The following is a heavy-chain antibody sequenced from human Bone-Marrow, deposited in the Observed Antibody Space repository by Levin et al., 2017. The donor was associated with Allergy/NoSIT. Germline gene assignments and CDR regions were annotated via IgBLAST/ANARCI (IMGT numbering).Heavy chain of an antibody. CDR2: ISAYNGNT. V-gene: IGHV1-18*01. CDR3: SREITVAASSRDFDT. CDR1: GYTFTDYG. J-gene: IGHJ4*02. Sequence: PGGSLRLSCKASGYTFTDYGISWVRQAPVQGLEWMGWISAYNGNTYYAQKFQDRVIMTTDTSTSTAFMELRSLRSDDTAIYYCSREITVAASSRDFDTWGQGTQVTVSS. D-gene: IGHD6-19*01.